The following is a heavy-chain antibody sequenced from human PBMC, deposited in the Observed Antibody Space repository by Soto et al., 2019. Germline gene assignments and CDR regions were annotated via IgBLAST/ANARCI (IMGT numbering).Heavy chain of an antibody. Sequence: QVQLQESGPGLVKPSQTLSLTCTVSGGSISSGGYYWSWIRQHTGKGLERIGYIYYSGSTYYNPSLKSRVTISVDTSKNQFSLKLSYVTAADTAVYYCARWVGATSFDYWGQGTLVTVSS. CDR2: IYYSGST. CDR1: GGSISSGGYY. V-gene: IGHV4-31*03. D-gene: IGHD1-26*01. CDR3: ARWVGATSFDY. J-gene: IGHJ4*02.